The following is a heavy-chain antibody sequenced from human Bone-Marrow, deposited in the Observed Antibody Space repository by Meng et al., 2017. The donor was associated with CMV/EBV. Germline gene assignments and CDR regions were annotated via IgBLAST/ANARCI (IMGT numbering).Heavy chain of an antibody. CDR2: IYPGDSNI. CDR1: GYSFTSYW. J-gene: IGHJ4*02. D-gene: IGHD2-2*01. V-gene: IGHV5-51*01. Sequence: GESLKISCKGSGYSFTSYWIAWVRQMPGKGLEWMGMIYPGDSNIKYRPSFQGQVTISADKSISTAYFHWSSLEASDTAMYYCARGRGYCISNNCYDFDYWGQGTLVTVSS. CDR3: ARGRGYCISNNCYDFDY.